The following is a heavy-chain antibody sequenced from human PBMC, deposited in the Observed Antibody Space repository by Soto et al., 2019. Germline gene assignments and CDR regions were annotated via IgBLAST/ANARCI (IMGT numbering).Heavy chain of an antibody. CDR3: ARSCLEPRVFMYPFDS. J-gene: IGHJ4*02. CDR1: GDAITSSSHY. CDR2: IYYDGST. Sequence: QLQLQESGPGLVKPSETLSLTCTVSGDAITSSSHYWGWIRQSPGKGLENNANIYYDGSTYYNPSLKSRVAISVDTSKTQFSLSLNSVTAAATAVYYCARSCLEPRVFMYPFDSWGQGTLVTVSS. D-gene: IGHD1-1*01. V-gene: IGHV4-39*01.